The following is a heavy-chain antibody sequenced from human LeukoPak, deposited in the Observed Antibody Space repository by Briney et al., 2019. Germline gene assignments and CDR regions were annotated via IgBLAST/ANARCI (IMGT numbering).Heavy chain of an antibody. CDR2: VFPGDSDT. V-gene: IGHV5-51*01. D-gene: IGHD2-2*01. CDR3: ARQSSSSWNI. CDR1: GYFFTTYW. J-gene: IGHJ4*02. Sequence: GESLKISCKGSGYFFTTYWIGWVRQLPGKGLEFMGSVFPGDSDTRYSPSFQGQVSISVDTSISAAYLQRSSLKASDTGMYYCARQSSSSWNIWGQGTLVTVSS.